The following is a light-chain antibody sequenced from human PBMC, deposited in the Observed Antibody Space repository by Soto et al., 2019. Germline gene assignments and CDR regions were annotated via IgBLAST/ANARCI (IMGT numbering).Light chain of an antibody. CDR2: GAS. V-gene: IGKV3-20*01. CDR3: QQYATSRWT. J-gene: IGKJ1*01. CDR1: QSVASAY. Sequence: PGARATLSCRASQSVASAYLAWYQHKPGQAPRLLIYGASSRATGIPDRFSGSGSGTDFTLTISRLEPEDFAVYYCQQYATSRWTFGQGTKVDIK.